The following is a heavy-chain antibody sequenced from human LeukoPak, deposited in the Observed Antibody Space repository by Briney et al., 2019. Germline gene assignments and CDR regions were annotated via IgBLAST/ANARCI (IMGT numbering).Heavy chain of an antibody. D-gene: IGHD3-10*01. CDR2: INHSGST. V-gene: IGHV4-34*01. CDR3: ASPSSYYYGSGNYPRTDV. J-gene: IGHJ6*02. Sequence: PSETLSLTCAVYGGSFSGYYWSWIRQPPGKGLEWIGEINHSGSTNYNPSLKSRVTISVDTSKNQFSLKLSSVTAADTAVYYCASPSSYYYGSGNYPRTDVWGQGTTVTVSS. CDR1: GGSFSGYY.